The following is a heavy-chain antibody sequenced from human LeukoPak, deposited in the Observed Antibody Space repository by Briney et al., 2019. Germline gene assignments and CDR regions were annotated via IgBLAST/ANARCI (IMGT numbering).Heavy chain of an antibody. J-gene: IGHJ6*02. CDR3: ARDRLYYYDSSGSDPLYYYYGMDV. CDR1: GGSISSYY. V-gene: IGHV4-59*01. CDR2: IYYSGST. D-gene: IGHD3-22*01. Sequence: KPSETLSLTCTVSGGSISSYYWSWIRQPPGKGLEWIGYIYYSGSTNYNPSLKSRVTISVDTSKNQFSLKLSSVTAADTAVYYCARDRLYYYDSSGSDPLYYYYGMDVWGQGTTVTVSS.